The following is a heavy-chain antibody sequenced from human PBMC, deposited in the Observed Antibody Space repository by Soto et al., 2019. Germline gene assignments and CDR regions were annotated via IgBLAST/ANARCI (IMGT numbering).Heavy chain of an antibody. Sequence: GGSLRLSCAASGFTFSSYGMHWVRQAPGKGLEWVAVISYDGSNKYYADSVKGRFTISRDNSENTLYLQMNSLRAEDTAVYYCARSGYYLGPIDYWGQGTLVTVSS. CDR1: GFTFSSYG. CDR2: ISYDGSNK. J-gene: IGHJ4*02. D-gene: IGHD3-22*01. V-gene: IGHV3-30*03. CDR3: ARSGYYLGPIDY.